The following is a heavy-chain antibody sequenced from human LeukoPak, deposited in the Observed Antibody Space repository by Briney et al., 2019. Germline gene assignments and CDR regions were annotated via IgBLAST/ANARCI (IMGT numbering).Heavy chain of an antibody. CDR2: ISGSGGST. D-gene: IGHD2-21*02. CDR3: AKDLCGGDCYPVVY. Sequence: GGSLRLSCAASGFTFSSYAMSWVRQAPGKGLEWVSAISGSGGSTYYADSVKGRFTISRDNSKNTLYLQMNSLRAEDTAVYYCAKDLCGGDCYPVVYWGQGTLVTVSS. V-gene: IGHV3-23*01. CDR1: GFTFSSYA. J-gene: IGHJ4*02.